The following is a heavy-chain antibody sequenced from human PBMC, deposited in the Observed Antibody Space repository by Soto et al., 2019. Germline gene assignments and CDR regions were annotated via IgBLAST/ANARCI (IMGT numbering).Heavy chain of an antibody. CDR1: GYTFTSYA. CDR2: INAGNGNT. CDR3: ASWTPLRYSGSYLPYYYYGMDV. J-gene: IGHJ6*02. D-gene: IGHD1-26*01. Sequence: AASVKVSCKASGYTFTSYAMHWVRQAPGQRLEWMGWINAGNGNTKYSQKFQGRVTITRDTSASTAYMELSSLRSEDTAVYYCASWTPLRYSGSYLPYYYYGMDVWGQGTTVTVSS. V-gene: IGHV1-3*01.